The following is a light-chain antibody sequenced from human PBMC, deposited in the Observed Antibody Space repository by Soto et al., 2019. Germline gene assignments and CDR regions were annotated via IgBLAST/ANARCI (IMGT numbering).Light chain of an antibody. J-gene: IGKJ1*01. V-gene: IGKV3-15*01. Sequence: EIVMTQSPATLSLSPGERATLSCRASQSVSSNLAWYQQKPGQAPRLLIYGASTRATGIPARFSGSGSGTEFTLTISSLHSEDFAVYYCQQYNNWQRTFGQGTKVEIK. CDR2: GAS. CDR3: QQYNNWQRT. CDR1: QSVSSN.